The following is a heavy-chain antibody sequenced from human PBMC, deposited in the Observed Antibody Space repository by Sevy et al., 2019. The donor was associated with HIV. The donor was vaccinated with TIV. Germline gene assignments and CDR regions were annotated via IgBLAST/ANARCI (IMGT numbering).Heavy chain of an antibody. CDR3: ASDRDGSGSSGGYGMDV. CDR2: ISSSSNYI. V-gene: IGHV3-21*01. CDR1: GFTFSTWS. J-gene: IGHJ6*02. Sequence: GGSLRLSCVASGFTFSTWSMNWVRQAPGKGLEWVSLISSSSNYIYYAHSVKGRFTISRDNAKHSLYLQMNSLRAEDTAVYYCASDRDGSGSSGGYGMDVWGQGTTVTVSS. D-gene: IGHD3-10*01.